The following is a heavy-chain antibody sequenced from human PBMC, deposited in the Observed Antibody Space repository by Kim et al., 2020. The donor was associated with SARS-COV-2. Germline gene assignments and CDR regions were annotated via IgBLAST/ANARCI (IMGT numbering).Heavy chain of an antibody. D-gene: IGHD4-4*01. Sequence: KTQYSPMLQGRVTITGDTSANTAYMELRRLTTKDTAIYYCARDMDPTVYDYWGQGTLVTVSS. CDR2: KT. CDR3: ARDMDPTVYDY. J-gene: IGHJ4*02. V-gene: IGHV1-3*01.